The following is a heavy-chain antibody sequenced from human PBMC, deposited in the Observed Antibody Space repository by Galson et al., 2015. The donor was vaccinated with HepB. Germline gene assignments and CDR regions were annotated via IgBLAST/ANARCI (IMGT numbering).Heavy chain of an antibody. CDR2: IYYFGST. Sequence: ETLSLTCTVSGVSIASNAYYWGWVRQPPGKGLEFIGSIYYFGSTDYNPSLKSRVTISMDTSKNQFSLKLTSVTASDTAVYYCARRGYSSTWGPGILVAVSS. CDR1: GVSIASNAYY. J-gene: IGHJ5*02. V-gene: IGHV4-39*01. CDR3: ARRGYSST. D-gene: IGHD6-13*01.